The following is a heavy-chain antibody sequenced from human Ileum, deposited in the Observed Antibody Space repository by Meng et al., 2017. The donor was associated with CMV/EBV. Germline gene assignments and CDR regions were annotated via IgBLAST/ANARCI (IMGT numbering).Heavy chain of an antibody. D-gene: IGHD2/OR15-2a*01. V-gene: IGHV2-5*01. Sequence: SGPTLVKPTQTLTLTCTFSGFSLSSSRVGVGWIRQAPGKSLECLALIYWNDDYRYSPSLKSRLTITKDSSKNQVVLTMTNMDPVDTATYYCARVKGYYHSGDIGGWFDPWGRGILVTVSS. CDR1: GFSLSSSRVG. J-gene: IGHJ5*02. CDR2: IYWNDDY. CDR3: ARVKGYYHSGDIGGWFDP.